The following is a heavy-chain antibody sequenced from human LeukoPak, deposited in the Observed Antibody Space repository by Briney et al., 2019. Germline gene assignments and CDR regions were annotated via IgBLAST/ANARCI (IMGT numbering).Heavy chain of an antibody. V-gene: IGHV3-21*01. D-gene: IGHD1-14*01. J-gene: IGHJ4*02. CDR3: ARGDRGVFDY. Sequence: GGSLRLSCAASGFTFSSYSMNWVRQAPGKGLEWVSSISSSSSYIYYADSVKGRFTISRDNAKNSLYLQMNSLKAEDTAVYYCARGDRGVFDYWGQGTLVTVSS. CDR2: ISSSSSYI. CDR1: GFTFSSYS.